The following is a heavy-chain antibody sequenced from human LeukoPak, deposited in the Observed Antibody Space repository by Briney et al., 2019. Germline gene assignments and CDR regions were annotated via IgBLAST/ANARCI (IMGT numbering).Heavy chain of an antibody. Sequence: SGASLRLSCAASGFTFSNYAMSWVRQAPGKGLDWVSAILGSGCSTYYADSVKGRFTVSRDNSKSTLYLQMNSLRAEDTALYYCAKWGDYDVLTGYYVPDYWGQGTLVTVSS. D-gene: IGHD3-9*01. CDR2: ILGSGCST. J-gene: IGHJ4*02. CDR1: GFTFSNYA. CDR3: AKWGDYDVLTGYYVPDY. V-gene: IGHV3-23*01.